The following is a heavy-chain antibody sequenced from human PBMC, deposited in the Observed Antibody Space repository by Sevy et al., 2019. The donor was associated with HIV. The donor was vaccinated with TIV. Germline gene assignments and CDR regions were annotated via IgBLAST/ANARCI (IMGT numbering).Heavy chain of an antibody. CDR2: IRSKAYGGTT. J-gene: IGHJ5*02. V-gene: IGHV3-49*03. CDR3: TREGNYYDSSGYVDWFDP. D-gene: IGHD3-22*01. Sequence: GGSPRLSCTASGFTFGDYAMSWFRQAPGKGLEWVGFIRSKAYGGTTEYAASVKGRFTISRDDSKSIAYLQMNSLKTEDTAVYYCTREGNYYDSSGYVDWFDPWGQGTLVTVSS. CDR1: GFTFGDYA.